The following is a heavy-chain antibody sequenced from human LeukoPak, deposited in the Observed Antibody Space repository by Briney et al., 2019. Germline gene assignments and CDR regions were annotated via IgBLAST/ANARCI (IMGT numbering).Heavy chain of an antibody. V-gene: IGHV4-59*01. Sequence: SETLSLTCTVSGGSISSYYWSWIRQPPGKGLEWIGYIYYSGSTNYNPSLKSRVTISVDTSKNEFSLKLSSVTAADTAVYYCARGRYYYDSSVLDYWGQGTLVTVSS. CDR2: IYYSGST. D-gene: IGHD3-22*01. J-gene: IGHJ4*02. CDR3: ARGRYYYDSSVLDY. CDR1: GGSISSYY.